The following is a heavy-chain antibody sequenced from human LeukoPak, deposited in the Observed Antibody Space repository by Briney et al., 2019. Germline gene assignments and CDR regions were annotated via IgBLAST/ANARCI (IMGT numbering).Heavy chain of an antibody. V-gene: IGHV3-11*01. D-gene: IGHD6-13*01. CDR1: GFTFSDYY. Sequence: SGGSLRLSCAASGFTFSDYYMSWIRQAPGKGLEWVSYISSSSSTIYYADSVKGRFTISRDNAKNSLYLQMNSLRVEDTAIYYCAKEHSYSSSCADYWGQGTLVTVSS. CDR3: AKEHSYSSSCADY. J-gene: IGHJ4*02. CDR2: ISSSSSTI.